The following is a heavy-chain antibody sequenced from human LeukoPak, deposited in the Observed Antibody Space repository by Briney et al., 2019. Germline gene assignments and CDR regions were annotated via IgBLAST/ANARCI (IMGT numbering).Heavy chain of an antibody. J-gene: IGHJ6*03. V-gene: IGHV3-48*01. D-gene: IGHD3-3*01. CDR2: ISSSSSTI. CDR1: GFTFSSYS. Sequence: PGGSLRLSCAASGFTFSSYSMNWVRQAPGKGLEWVSYISSSSSTIYYADSVKGRFTISRDNAKNSLYLQMNSLRAEDTAVYYCARVPLRFLEISYYYYYYMDVWGKGTTVTVSS. CDR3: ARVPLRFLEISYYYYYYMDV.